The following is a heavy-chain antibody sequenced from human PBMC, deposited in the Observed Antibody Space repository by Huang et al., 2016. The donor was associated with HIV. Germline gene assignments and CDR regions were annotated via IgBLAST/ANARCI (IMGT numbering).Heavy chain of an antibody. CDR3: ARMFKYDSGGYWGNDALDI. D-gene: IGHD3-22*01. CDR2: SRDSGST. V-gene: IGHV4-34*02. Sequence: QVQLQQWGAELLKPSETLSLTCAVSGGSFSGHYWSWIRQPPGRGLEWIGESRDSGSTTYDPCVKSGVTISGETAQSEFSLKLNSVTAAETAIYYCARMFKYDSGGYWGNDALDIWGQGTMVTVSS. J-gene: IGHJ3*02. CDR1: GGSFSGHY.